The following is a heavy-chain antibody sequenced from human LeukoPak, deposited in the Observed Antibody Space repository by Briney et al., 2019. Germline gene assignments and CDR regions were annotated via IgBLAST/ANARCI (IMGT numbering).Heavy chain of an antibody. J-gene: IGHJ6*04. CDR1: GGSFSGCY. Sequence: SETLSLTCAVYGGSFSGCYWSWIRQPPGKGLEWIGEINHSGSTNYNPSLKSRVTISADTSKNQFSLKLSSVTAADTAVYYCARSSEGITMVRGVKLYGMDVWGKGTTVTVSS. D-gene: IGHD3-10*01. CDR3: ARSSEGITMVRGVKLYGMDV. V-gene: IGHV4-34*01. CDR2: INHSGST.